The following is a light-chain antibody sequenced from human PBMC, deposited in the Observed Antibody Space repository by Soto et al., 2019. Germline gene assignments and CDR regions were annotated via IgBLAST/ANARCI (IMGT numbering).Light chain of an antibody. J-gene: IGKJ4*01. CDR1: QSVSSN. CDR2: GAS. CDR3: QHYVTSPLT. Sequence: EIVMTQSPATLSVSPGSRATLSCTASQSVSSNLAWYQQKPGQAPRLLISGASTRATGIPARFSGSGSGTDFTLTISRLEPEDFAVYYCQHYVTSPLTFGGGTKVDIK. V-gene: IGKV3-15*01.